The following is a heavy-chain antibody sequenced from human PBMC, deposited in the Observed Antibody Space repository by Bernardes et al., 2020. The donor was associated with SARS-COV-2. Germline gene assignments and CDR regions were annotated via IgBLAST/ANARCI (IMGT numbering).Heavy chain of an antibody. CDR2: IHYSGST. V-gene: IGHV4-30-4*01. Sequence: SETLSLTCSVSGGSISGSDYYWTWIRQSPGTGLEWIGEIHYSGSTLYNPSLKSRVDISVDTSKNQFSLKVTSVTAADTAVYYCAKGNRRHYLNDSGLDVWGQGTTVTVSS. D-gene: IGHD3-16*01. CDR1: GGSISGSDYY. CDR3: AKGNRRHYLNDSGLDV. J-gene: IGHJ6*02.